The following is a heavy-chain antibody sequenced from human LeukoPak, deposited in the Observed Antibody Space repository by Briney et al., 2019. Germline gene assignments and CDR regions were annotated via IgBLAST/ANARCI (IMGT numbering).Heavy chain of an antibody. CDR3: AKDLPYSGYDYWFDP. Sequence: PGGSLRLSCAASGFTFDDYGMSWVRQAPGQGLEWVSYIRSDGSTIFYADSVKGRFTISRDSSKNTLYLQMNSLRADDTAVYYCAKDLPYSGYDYWFDPWGQGTLVTVSS. CDR1: GFTFDDYG. J-gene: IGHJ5*02. D-gene: IGHD5-12*01. V-gene: IGHV3-23*01. CDR2: IRSDGSTI.